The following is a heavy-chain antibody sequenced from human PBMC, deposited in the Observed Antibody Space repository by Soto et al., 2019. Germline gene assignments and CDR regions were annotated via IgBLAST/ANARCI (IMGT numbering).Heavy chain of an antibody. Sequence: EVQLVESGGGLVQPGGSLRLSCVASGIPVSSNYMTWVRQAPGKGLEWVSVLHSGCDTYYANSVKGRFTISRHDSTNTLFLQMNSLRAEDTAVYYCARDGPYYYASRMDVWGQGTTVTVSS. J-gene: IGHJ6*02. V-gene: IGHV3-53*04. D-gene: IGHD3-10*01. CDR2: LHSGCDT. CDR3: ARDGPYYYASRMDV. CDR1: GIPVSSNY.